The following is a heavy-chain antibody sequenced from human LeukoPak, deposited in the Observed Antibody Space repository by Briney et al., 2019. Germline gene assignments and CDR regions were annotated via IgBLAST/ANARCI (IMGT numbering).Heavy chain of an antibody. J-gene: IGHJ3*02. Sequence: ASVKVSCKASGYTFTGYYMHWVRQAPGQGLEWMGWINPNSGGTNYAQKFQGRVTMTRDTSISTAYMELSRLRSDDTAVYYCARCQRWLQVRCATFTIWGQGTMVTVSS. CDR3: ARCQRWLQVRCATFTI. V-gene: IGHV1-2*02. D-gene: IGHD5-24*01. CDR2: INPNSGGT. CDR1: GYTFTGYY.